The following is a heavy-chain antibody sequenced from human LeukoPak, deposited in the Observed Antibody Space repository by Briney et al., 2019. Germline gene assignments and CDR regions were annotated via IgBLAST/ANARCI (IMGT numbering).Heavy chain of an antibody. D-gene: IGHD3-3*01. V-gene: IGHV1-69*13. CDR1: GGTFSSYA. CDR2: IIPIFGTA. Sequence: ASVKVSCKASGGTFSSYAISWVRQAPGQGLEWMGGIIPIFGTANYAQKFQGRVTITADESTSTAYMELSSLRSEDTAVYYCARGLQSGLSPLLQYWGQGTLVTVSS. CDR3: ARGLQSGLSPLLQY. J-gene: IGHJ4*02.